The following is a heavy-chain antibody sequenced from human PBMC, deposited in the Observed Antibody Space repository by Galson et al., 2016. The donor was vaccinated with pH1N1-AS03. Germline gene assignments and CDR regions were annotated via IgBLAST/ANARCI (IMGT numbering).Heavy chain of an antibody. CDR1: GFSFEDYG. CDR3: ARAPHMVTSYDSESDEPGDVFDF. D-gene: IGHD3-10*01. V-gene: IGHV3-20*04. CDR2: INWLGGST. J-gene: IGHJ3*01. Sequence: SLRLSCAASGFSFEDYGMSWVRQAPGKGLEWVSGINWLGGSTGYADSVKGRFTISRDNAKNSLYLQMNSLRAEDTAVYYCARAPHMVTSYDSESDEPGDVFDFWGQGTMVTVSS.